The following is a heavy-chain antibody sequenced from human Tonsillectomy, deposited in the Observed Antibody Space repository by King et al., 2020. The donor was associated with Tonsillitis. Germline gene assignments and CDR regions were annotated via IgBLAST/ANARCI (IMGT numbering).Heavy chain of an antibody. J-gene: IGHJ6*02. Sequence: QLVQSGGGLVQPGGSLRVSCAASGFTVSSNYVTWVRQAPGKGLEWVSVIYSDGATYYADSVKGRFTISRHNSKSTLYLQMNSLRAEDTAVYYCAMISRSSSPYYYSGMDVWGQGTTVTVSS. CDR2: IYSDGAT. CDR3: AMISRSSSPYYYSGMDV. CDR1: GFTVSSNY. V-gene: IGHV3-53*04. D-gene: IGHD6-6*01.